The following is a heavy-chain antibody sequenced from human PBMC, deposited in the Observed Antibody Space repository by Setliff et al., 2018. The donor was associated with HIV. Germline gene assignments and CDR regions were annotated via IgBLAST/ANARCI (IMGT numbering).Heavy chain of an antibody. CDR2: IYYSGGT. Sequence: PSETLSLTCTVSGGSISSYYWSWIRQPPGKGLEWIGYIYYSGGTTYNPSLKSRVTISVDTTKSQISLKLISVTAADTAVFYCVRVDYGDYDFDYWGQGTLVTVSS. D-gene: IGHD4-17*01. CDR1: GGSISSYY. CDR3: VRVDYGDYDFDY. J-gene: IGHJ4*02. V-gene: IGHV4-59*08.